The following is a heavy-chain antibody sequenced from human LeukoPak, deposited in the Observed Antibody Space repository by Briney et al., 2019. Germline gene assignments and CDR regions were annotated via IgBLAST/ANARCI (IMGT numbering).Heavy chain of an antibody. V-gene: IGHV4-39*01. CDR1: GGSISSSSYY. Sequence: SETLSLTCTVSGGSISSSSYYWGWIRQPPGKGLEWIGSIYYSGSTYYNPSLKSRVTISVDTSKNQFSLKLSSVTAADTAVYYCAREPYYYDSSGYYYGDFDYWGQGTLVTVSS. J-gene: IGHJ4*02. D-gene: IGHD3-22*01. CDR3: AREPYYYDSSGYYYGDFDY. CDR2: IYYSGST.